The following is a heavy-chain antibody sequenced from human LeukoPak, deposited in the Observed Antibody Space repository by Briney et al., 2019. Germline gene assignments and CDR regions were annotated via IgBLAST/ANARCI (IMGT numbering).Heavy chain of an antibody. CDR1: GFTFDDYG. CDR3: AREPYGSGSYGVDY. V-gene: IGHV3-20*04. CDR2: INWNGGST. J-gene: IGHJ4*02. D-gene: IGHD3-10*01. Sequence: PGGSPRLSCAASGFTFDDYGMSWVRQAPGKGLEWVSGINWNGGSTGYADSVKGRFTISRGNAKNSLYLQMNSLRAEDTALYYCAREPYGSGSYGVDYWGQGTLVTVSS.